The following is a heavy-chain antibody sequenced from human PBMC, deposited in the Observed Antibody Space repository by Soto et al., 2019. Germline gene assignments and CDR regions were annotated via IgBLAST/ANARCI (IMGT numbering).Heavy chain of an antibody. Sequence: ASVKVSCKASGYTFTSYAMHWVRQAPGQRLEWMGWINAGNGNTKYSQKFQGRVTITRDTSASTAYMELSSLRSEDTAVYYCARENVVYYYGSGSYINWFDPWGQGTLVTVSS. V-gene: IGHV1-3*01. CDR1: GYTFTSYA. J-gene: IGHJ5*02. CDR3: ARENVVYYYGSGSYINWFDP. CDR2: INAGNGNT. D-gene: IGHD3-10*01.